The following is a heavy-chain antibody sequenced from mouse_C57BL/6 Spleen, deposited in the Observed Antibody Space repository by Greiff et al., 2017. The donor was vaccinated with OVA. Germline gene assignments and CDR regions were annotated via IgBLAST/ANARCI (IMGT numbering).Heavy chain of an antibody. J-gene: IGHJ1*03. D-gene: IGHD2-4*01. CDR2: IYPGSGST. CDR1: GYTFTSYW. Sequence: QVQLKQPGAELVKPGASVKMSCKASGYTFTSYWITWVKQRPGQGLEWIGDIYPGSGSTNYNEKFKSKATLTVDTSSSTAYMQLSSLTSEDSAVYYCARGGFYYDYDGRYFDVWGTGTTVTVSS. V-gene: IGHV1-55*01. CDR3: ARGGFYYDYDGRYFDV.